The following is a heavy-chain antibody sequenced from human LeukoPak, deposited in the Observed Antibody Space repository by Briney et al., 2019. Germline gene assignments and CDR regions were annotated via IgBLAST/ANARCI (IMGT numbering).Heavy chain of an antibody. CDR2: ISGSGGST. CDR1: GFTFSSYA. V-gene: IGHV3-23*01. J-gene: IGHJ4*02. CDR3: AKLSENIKSYYFDY. Sequence: HPGGSLRLSCAASGFTFSSYAMSWVRQAPGKGLEWVSAISGSGGSTYYADSVKGRFTISRDNSKNTLYLQMNSLGAEDTAVYYCAKLSENIKSYYFDYWGQGTLVTVSS. D-gene: IGHD1-14*01.